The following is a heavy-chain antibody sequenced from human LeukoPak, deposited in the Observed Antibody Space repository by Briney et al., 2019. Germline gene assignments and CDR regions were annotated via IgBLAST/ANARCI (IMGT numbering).Heavy chain of an antibody. Sequence: GGSLRLSCAASGFTFGSFSMHWVRQAPGNGLEWVAVISNDGSNRYYADSVKGRFTISRDNSKYTLSLEMNTLRPVDRAMFYCARDPNRLADYGGDYFDHWGQGTLVTVSS. CDR3: ARDPNRLADYGGDYFDH. V-gene: IGHV3-30*04. J-gene: IGHJ4*02. D-gene: IGHD4-23*01. CDR1: GFTFGSFS. CDR2: ISNDGSNR.